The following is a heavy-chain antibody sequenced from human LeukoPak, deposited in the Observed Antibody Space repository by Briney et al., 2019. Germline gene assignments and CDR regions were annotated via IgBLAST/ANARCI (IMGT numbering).Heavy chain of an antibody. J-gene: IGHJ4*02. D-gene: IGHD6-19*01. CDR3: ARDFRNSGWGSDY. Sequence: WESLTLTCAASGCMISGYWMSWVRQAPGKGLEWVGNINQDGSEKYYVDSVKGRFTISRDNAKNSLFFEMNSLRVEDTSVYYCARDFRNSGWGSDYWGQGTLVTVSS. CDR2: INQDGSEK. V-gene: IGHV3-7*04. CDR1: GCMISGYW.